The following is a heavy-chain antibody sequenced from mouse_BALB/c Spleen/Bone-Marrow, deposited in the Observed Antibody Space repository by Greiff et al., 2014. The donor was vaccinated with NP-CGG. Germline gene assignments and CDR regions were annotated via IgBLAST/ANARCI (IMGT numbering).Heavy chain of an antibody. CDR3: ASYFYYAMDY. D-gene: IGHD1-1*01. CDR2: ISYDGSN. Sequence: ESGPGLVKPSQSLSLTCSVTGYSITSGYYWNWIRQFPGNKLEWMGYISYDGSNNYNPSLKNRISTTRDTSKNQFFLKLNSVTTEDTATYYCASYFYYAMDYWGQGTSVTVSS. V-gene: IGHV3-6*02. CDR1: GYSITSGYY. J-gene: IGHJ4*01.